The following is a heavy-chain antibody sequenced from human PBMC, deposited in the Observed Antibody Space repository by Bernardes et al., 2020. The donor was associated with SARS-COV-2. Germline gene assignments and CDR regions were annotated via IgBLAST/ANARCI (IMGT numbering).Heavy chain of an antibody. D-gene: IGHD3-22*01. V-gene: IGHV7-4-1*02. J-gene: IGHJ4*02. CDR1: GYTFTSYA. CDR3: ARDWGIRDDSSGYYVDY. CDR2: INTNTGNP. Sequence: ASVKVACKASGYTFTSYAMNWVRQAPGQGLEWMGWINTNTGNPTYAQGFTGRFVFSLDTSVSTAYLQISSLKAEDTAVYYCARDWGIRDDSSGYYVDYWGQGTLVTVSS.